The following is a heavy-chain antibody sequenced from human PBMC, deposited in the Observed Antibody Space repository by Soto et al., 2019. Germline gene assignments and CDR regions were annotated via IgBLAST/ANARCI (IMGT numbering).Heavy chain of an antibody. J-gene: IGHJ6*02. CDR1: GFIFSNAW. CDR3: TTDIGMVRGVIMGTYGMDV. CDR2: IKSKTDGGTT. V-gene: IGHV3-15*01. Sequence: EVQLVESGGGLVKPGGSLRLSCAASGFIFSNAWMSWVRQAPGKGLEWVGRIKSKTDGGTTDYAAPVKGRFTISRDDSKNTLYLQMNSLKTEDTAVYYCTTDIGMVRGVIMGTYGMDVWGQGTTVTVSS. D-gene: IGHD3-10*01.